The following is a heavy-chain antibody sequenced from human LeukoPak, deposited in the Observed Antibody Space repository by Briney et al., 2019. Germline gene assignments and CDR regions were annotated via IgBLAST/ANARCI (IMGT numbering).Heavy chain of an antibody. J-gene: IGHJ4*02. D-gene: IGHD4-17*01. V-gene: IGHV1-69*05. CDR3: ARGLGYGDYVEFFDY. Sequence: SVKVSCKASRGTFSSYAISWVRQAPGQGLEWMGRIIPIFGTANYAQKFQGRVTITTDESTSTAYMELSSLRSEDTAVYYCARGLGYGDYVEFFDYWGQGTLVTVSS. CDR1: RGTFSSYA. CDR2: IIPIFGTA.